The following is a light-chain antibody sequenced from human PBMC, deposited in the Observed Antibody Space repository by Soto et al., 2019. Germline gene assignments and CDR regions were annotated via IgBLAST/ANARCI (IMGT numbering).Light chain of an antibody. CDR2: EVN. CDR1: SSDVGAYNY. J-gene: IGLJ2*01. V-gene: IGLV2-8*01. CDR3: SSFGGSKV. Sequence: QSALTQPPSASGSPGQSVTVSCTGSSSDVGAYNYVSWYQQHPGKAPKLIIFEVNKRPSGVPDRFSGSKSVNTASLTVSGLQAEDEADYYCSSFGGSKVFGGGTKFTVL.